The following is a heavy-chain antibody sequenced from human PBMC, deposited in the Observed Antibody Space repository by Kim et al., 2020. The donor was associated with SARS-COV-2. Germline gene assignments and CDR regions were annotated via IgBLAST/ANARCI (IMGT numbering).Heavy chain of an antibody. D-gene: IGHD6-19*01. V-gene: IGHV4-59*13. J-gene: IGHJ4*02. Sequence: SETLSLTCTVSGGSISSYYWSWIRQPPGKGLEWIGYIYYSGSTNYNPSLKSRVTISVDTSKNQFSLKLSSVTAADTAVYYCARVHSSGWYIDYWGQGTLVTVSS. CDR3: ARVHSSGWYIDY. CDR2: IYYSGST. CDR1: GGSISSYY.